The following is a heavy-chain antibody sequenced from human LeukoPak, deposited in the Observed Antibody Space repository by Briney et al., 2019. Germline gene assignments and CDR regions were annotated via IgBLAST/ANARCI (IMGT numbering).Heavy chain of an antibody. Sequence: SETLSLTCTVSGGSISSYYWSWIRQPAGKGLEWIGRIYTSGSTNHNPSLKSRVTMSVDTSKNQFSLRLSSVTAADTAVYYCAREPAQVGIAAAGAYFDYWGQGTLVTVSS. CDR3: AREPAQVGIAAAGAYFDY. CDR1: GGSISSYY. J-gene: IGHJ4*02. D-gene: IGHD6-13*01. V-gene: IGHV4-4*07. CDR2: IYTSGST.